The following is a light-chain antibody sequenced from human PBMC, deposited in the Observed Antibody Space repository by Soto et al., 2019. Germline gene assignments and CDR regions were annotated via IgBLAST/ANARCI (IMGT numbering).Light chain of an antibody. V-gene: IGKV1-9*01. CDR3: QQLNSYPIT. CDR1: QGISSY. J-gene: IGKJ5*01. Sequence: DIQLNQSPSFLSASVGDRVTITCRASQGISSYLAWYQQKPGKAPKLLIYVVSTLQSGVPSRFSGSGSGTEFTLTISSLQPEDFATYYCQQLNSYPITFGQGTRLEIK. CDR2: VVS.